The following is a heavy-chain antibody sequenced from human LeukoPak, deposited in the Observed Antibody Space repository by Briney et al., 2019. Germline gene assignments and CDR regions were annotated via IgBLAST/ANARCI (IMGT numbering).Heavy chain of an antibody. CDR3: ATSSGGYCSSTSCYAHY. CDR1: GFTFGDYA. J-gene: IGHJ4*02. CDR2: ISGSGGST. V-gene: IGHV3-23*01. Sequence: GGSLRLSCTASGFTFGDYAMSWIRQAPGKGLEWVSSISGSGGSTYYADSVKGRFTISRDNSKSTLYLQMNGLRADDTAVYYCATSSGGYCSSTSCYAHYWGQGTLVTVSS. D-gene: IGHD2-2*01.